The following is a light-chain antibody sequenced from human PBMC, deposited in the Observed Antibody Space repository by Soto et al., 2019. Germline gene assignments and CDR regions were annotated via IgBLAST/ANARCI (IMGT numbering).Light chain of an antibody. CDR1: QNVNNW. CDR2: DAS. J-gene: IGKJ1*01. CDR3: QQYNTYWT. Sequence: GDRVTITCRASQNVNNWLAWYQHKPGKAPQLLTYDASVLETGVPSRFSGSGSGTEFTLAISGLQSDDFATYSCQQYNTYWTFGPGTKVDIK. V-gene: IGKV1-5*01.